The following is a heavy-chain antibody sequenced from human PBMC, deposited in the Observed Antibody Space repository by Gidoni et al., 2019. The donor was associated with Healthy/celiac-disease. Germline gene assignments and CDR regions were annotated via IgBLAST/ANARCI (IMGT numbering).Heavy chain of an antibody. Sequence: EVQLLESGGGLVQPGGSLRLSCAASGFTFSSYAMSWVRQAPGKGLELVSAISGSGGSTYYADSVKGRFTISRDNSKNTLYLQMNSLRAEDTAVYYCANSYSSGWYFDYWGQGTLVTVSS. CDR1: GFTFSSYA. J-gene: IGHJ4*02. D-gene: IGHD6-19*01. CDR2: ISGSGGST. V-gene: IGHV3-23*01. CDR3: ANSYSSGWYFDY.